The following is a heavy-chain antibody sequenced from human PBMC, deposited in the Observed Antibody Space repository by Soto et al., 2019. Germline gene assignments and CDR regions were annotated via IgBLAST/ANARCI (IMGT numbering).Heavy chain of an antibody. CDR3: PSDQNYDSSGYYCRYYYHYGMDV. CDR2: INPNSGGT. CDR1: GYTFTGYY. Sequence: ASVKVSCKASGYTFTGYYMHWVRQAPGQGLEWMGWINPNSGGTNYAQKFHGWVTMTRDTSISTAYMELSRLRSDDTAVYYCPSDQNYDSSGYYCRYYYHYGMDVSGQGSTVTVSS. D-gene: IGHD3-22*01. J-gene: IGHJ6*02. V-gene: IGHV1-2*04.